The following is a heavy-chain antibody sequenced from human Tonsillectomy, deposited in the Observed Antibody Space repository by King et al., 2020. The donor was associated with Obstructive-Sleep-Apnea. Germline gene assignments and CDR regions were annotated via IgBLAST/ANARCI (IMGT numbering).Heavy chain of an antibody. CDR2: ISGSGGST. D-gene: IGHD2-2*01. J-gene: IGHJ4*02. V-gene: IGHV3-23*04. CDR3: ARRAPVEYYFDF. Sequence: VQLVESGGGLVQPGGYLRLSCAASGLTFTSYAMSVVRQASGKGVEWVSRISGSGGSTKYANSVKGRFTISRDNSKNTLYLQMNSLRVEDTAVYYCARRAPVEYYFDFWGQGTLVTVSS. CDR1: GLTFTSYA.